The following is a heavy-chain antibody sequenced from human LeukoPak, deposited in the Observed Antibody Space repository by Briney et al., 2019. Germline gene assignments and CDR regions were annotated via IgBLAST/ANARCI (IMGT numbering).Heavy chain of an antibody. CDR1: GFTFSDSY. Sequence: PGGSLRLSCAASGFTFSDSYMTWVRQAPGKGVEWVAYISGSGHDINYSDSVKGRFTISRDNAKTSLYLQMNSLRAEDTAIYYCARHLSGVTGYTYGRGIDYWGQGTLVTVSS. D-gene: IGHD5-18*01. CDR3: ARHLSGVTGYTYGRGIDY. CDR2: ISGSGHDI. V-gene: IGHV3-11*06. J-gene: IGHJ4*02.